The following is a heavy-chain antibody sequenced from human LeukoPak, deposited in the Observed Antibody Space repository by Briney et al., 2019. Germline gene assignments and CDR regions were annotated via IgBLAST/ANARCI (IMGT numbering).Heavy chain of an antibody. D-gene: IGHD3-16*01. CDR1: GFTFSSYE. CDR3: ARALCLYGSGCPWFDP. J-gene: IGHJ5*02. Sequence: GGSLRLSCAASGFTFSSYEMNWVRQAPGKGLEWVSYISSSGSTIYYADSVKGRFTISRDNAKNSLYLQMNSLRAEDTAVYYCARALCLYGSGCPWFDPWGQGTLVTVSS. V-gene: IGHV3-48*03. CDR2: ISSSGSTI.